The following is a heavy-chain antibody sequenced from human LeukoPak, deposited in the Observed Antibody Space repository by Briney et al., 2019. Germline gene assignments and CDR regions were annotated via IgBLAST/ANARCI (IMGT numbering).Heavy chain of an antibody. CDR3: AKTTVTTSPYYFDY. Sequence: GGSLRLSCAASGFTFSRFGMHWVRQAPGQGLEWVAFILYDGTKKYYADSVKGRFTISRDNSRNTLSLQMSSLRAEDTAVYYCAKTTVTTSPYYFDYWGQGTLVTVSS. CDR2: ILYDGTKK. D-gene: IGHD4-17*01. J-gene: IGHJ4*02. CDR1: GFTFSRFG. V-gene: IGHV3-30*02.